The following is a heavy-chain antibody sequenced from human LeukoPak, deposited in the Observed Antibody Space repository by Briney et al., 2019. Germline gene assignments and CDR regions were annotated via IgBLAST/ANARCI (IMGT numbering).Heavy chain of an antibody. D-gene: IGHD5-24*01. CDR2: ISTRGDDT. Sequence: GGSLRLSCAASGFTFTSCPMSWVRQAPGRGLEWVSTISTRGDDTYYADSVKGRFTLSRDTSKNTLYLQMNSLRAEDTAIYYCAKQMASTKYFDYWGQGSLVTVSS. J-gene: IGHJ4*02. CDR3: AKQMASTKYFDY. CDR1: GFTFTSCP. V-gene: IGHV3-23*01.